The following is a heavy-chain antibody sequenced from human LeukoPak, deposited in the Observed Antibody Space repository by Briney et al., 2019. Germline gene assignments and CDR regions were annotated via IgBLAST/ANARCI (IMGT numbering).Heavy chain of an antibody. J-gene: IGHJ4*02. Sequence: SEALSLTCTVSGDSIRSYHWNWLRQSAGKGLDWIGRIYPSGGTAQYNPSLRSRVTMSLATSTNHFSLNLTSVTAADTAVYYCARDPSAFAGYLDCWGQGILVTVSS. CDR3: ARDPSAFAGYLDC. D-gene: IGHD6-13*01. CDR2: IYPSGGT. CDR1: GDSIRSYH. V-gene: IGHV4-4*07.